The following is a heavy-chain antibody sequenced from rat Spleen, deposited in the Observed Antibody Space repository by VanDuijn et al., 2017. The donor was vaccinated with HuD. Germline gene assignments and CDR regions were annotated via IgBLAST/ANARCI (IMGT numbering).Heavy chain of an antibody. D-gene: IGHD1-4*01. CDR2: ISYDGSST. CDR1: GFTFSNYG. Sequence: EVQLVESGGGLVQPGRSLKLSCAASGFTFSNYGMAWVRQAPTKGLEWVATISYDGSSTYYRDSVKGRFTISRDNAKSTLYLQMDSLRSEDTATYYCARHPGSWGYFDYWGQGVMVTVSS. J-gene: IGHJ2*01. CDR3: ARHPGSWGYFDY. V-gene: IGHV5-29*01.